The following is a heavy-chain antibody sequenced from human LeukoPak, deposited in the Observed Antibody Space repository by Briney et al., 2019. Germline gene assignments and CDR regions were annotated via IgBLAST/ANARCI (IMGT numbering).Heavy chain of an antibody. CDR3: AKGGYYDSNGYYPFDY. CDR2: ISGSGGST. CDR1: GFTFSSYA. J-gene: IGHJ4*02. D-gene: IGHD3-22*01. Sequence: SGGSLRLSCAASGFTFSSYAMSWVRQAPGKGLEWVSAISGSGGSTYYADSVKGRFTISRDNSKKTLYLQMSSLRAEDTAVYYCAKGGYYDSNGYYPFDYWGQGTLVTVSS. V-gene: IGHV3-23*01.